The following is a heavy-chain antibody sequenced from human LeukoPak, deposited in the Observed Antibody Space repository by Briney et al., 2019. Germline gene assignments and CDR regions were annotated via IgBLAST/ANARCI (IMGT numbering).Heavy chain of an antibody. CDR2: IYYSGST. D-gene: IGHD2-21*02. Sequence: PSETLSLTGTVSGGSISSSRYYWRGIRQPPGKGLGWIGSIYYSGSTYYNPSLKSRVTISVDTSKNQFSLKLSSVTAADTAVYYCAREGLYCGGDCPPDYWGQGTLVTVSS. CDR1: GGSISSSRYY. J-gene: IGHJ4*02. V-gene: IGHV4-39*07. CDR3: AREGLYCGGDCPPDY.